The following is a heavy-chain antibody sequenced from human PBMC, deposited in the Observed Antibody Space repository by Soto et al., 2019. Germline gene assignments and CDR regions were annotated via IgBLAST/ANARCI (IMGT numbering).Heavy chain of an antibody. CDR2: IYYSGST. CDR3: AREDRGYYYGSGSYI. CDR1: GGSISSGGYY. J-gene: IGHJ3*02. V-gene: IGHV4-31*03. Sequence: SETLSLTCTVSGGSISSGGYYWSWIRQHPGKGLEWIGYIYYSGSTYYNPSLKSRVTISVDTSKNQLSLKLSSVTAADTAVYYCAREDRGYYYGSGSYIWGQGTMVTVS. D-gene: IGHD3-10*01.